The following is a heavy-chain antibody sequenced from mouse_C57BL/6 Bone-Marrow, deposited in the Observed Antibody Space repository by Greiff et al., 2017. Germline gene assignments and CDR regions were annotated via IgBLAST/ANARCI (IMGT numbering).Heavy chain of an antibody. CDR3: ARIYPWFAY. V-gene: IGHV1-54*01. D-gene: IGHD2-3*01. CDR1: GYAFTNYL. CDR2: INPGSGGT. J-gene: IGHJ3*01. Sequence: QVQLKQSGAELVRPGTSVKVSCKASGYAFTNYLIEWVKQRPGQGLEWIGVINPGSGGTNYNEKFKGKATLTADKSSSTAYMQLSSLTSEDSAVYFCARIYPWFAYWGHGTLVTVSA.